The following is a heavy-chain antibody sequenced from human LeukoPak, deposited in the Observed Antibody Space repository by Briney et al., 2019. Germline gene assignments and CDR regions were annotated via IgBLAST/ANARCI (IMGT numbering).Heavy chain of an antibody. CDR3: ARVGGRYYYGSGSPNDAFDI. D-gene: IGHD3-10*01. J-gene: IGHJ3*02. Sequence: GASVQVSCKASGYTFTSYAMHWVRQAPGQRLEWMGWINAGNGNTKYSQKFQGRVTITRDTSASTAYMELSSLRSEDTAVYYCARVGGRYYYGSGSPNDAFDIWGQGTMVTVSS. CDR2: INAGNGNT. CDR1: GYTFTSYA. V-gene: IGHV1-3*01.